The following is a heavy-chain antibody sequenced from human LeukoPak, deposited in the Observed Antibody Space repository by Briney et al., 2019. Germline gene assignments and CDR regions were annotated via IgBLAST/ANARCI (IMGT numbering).Heavy chain of an antibody. CDR1: GFTFSGSA. CDR2: IRSKANSYAT. J-gene: IGHJ4*02. Sequence: PGGSLRLSCAASGFTFSGSAMHWVRQASGKGLEWVGRIRSKANSYATAYAASVKGRFTISRDDSKNTAYLQMNSLKTKDTAVYYCTSQTMLLFVWGQGTLVTVSS. D-gene: IGHD3-10*02. CDR3: TSQTMLLFV. V-gene: IGHV3-73*01.